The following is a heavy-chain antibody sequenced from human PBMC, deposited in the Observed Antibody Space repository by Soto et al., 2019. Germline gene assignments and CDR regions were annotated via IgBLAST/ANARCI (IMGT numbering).Heavy chain of an antibody. CDR2: ISYDGRNN. D-gene: IGHD2-15*01. V-gene: IGHV3-30*01. CDR3: ARDRAGDILAISLAATPYFDS. J-gene: IGHJ4*02. CDR1: GFTFRSHA. Sequence: QEQLVESGGGVVQPGRSLRLSCTASGFTFRSHAMHLVRQAPGKGLEWVAVISYDGRNNYYADSVKGRFTISRDNSKNTLYLQVNSLTTEDTAVYYCARDRAGDILAISLAATPYFDSWGQGTLVTVSS.